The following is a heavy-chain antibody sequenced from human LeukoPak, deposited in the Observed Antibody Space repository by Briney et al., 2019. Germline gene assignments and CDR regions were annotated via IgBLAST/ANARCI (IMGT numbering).Heavy chain of an antibody. CDR2: INPNSGGT. V-gene: IGHV1-2*02. CDR3: ARSKGSGSYYKYYYYYYYMDV. D-gene: IGHD3-10*01. Sequence: ASVKVSCKASGYTFTGYYMHWVRQAPGQGLEWMGWINPNSGGTNYAQKFQGRVTMTRDTSISTAYMELSRLRSDDTAVYYCARSKGSGSYYKYYYYYYYMDVWGKGTTVTVSS. J-gene: IGHJ6*03. CDR1: GYTFTGYY.